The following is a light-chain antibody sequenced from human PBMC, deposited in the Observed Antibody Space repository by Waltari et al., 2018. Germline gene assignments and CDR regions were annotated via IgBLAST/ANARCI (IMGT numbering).Light chain of an antibody. V-gene: IGLV2-14*03. J-gene: IGLJ3*02. CDR3: SSYTRSSTWV. Sequence: QSALTQPASVSGSPGQSIPISCTGTRNYVGGSNYVSWYQQHPGKAPKLMSYDVSNRPSAVSDRFSGSKSGNTASLTISGLQAEDEADYYCSSYTRSSTWVFGGGTKLTVL. CDR1: RNYVGGSNY. CDR2: DVS.